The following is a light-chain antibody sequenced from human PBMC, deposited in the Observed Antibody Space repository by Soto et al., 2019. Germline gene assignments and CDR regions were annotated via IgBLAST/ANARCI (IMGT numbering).Light chain of an antibody. CDR3: QQSYDTPLT. Sequence: DIQMTQSPSSLSASVGDRVSITCRASQTINSYLNWFQQKPGEAPNLLIYTASTLQSGVPSRFSGSGSGTYFTLTITNLQPEDFATYYCQQSYDTPLTFGQGTRLEI. CDR1: QTINSY. J-gene: IGKJ5*01. V-gene: IGKV1-39*01. CDR2: TAS.